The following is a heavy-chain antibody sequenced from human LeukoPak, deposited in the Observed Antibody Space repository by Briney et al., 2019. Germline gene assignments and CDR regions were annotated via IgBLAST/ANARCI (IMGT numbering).Heavy chain of an antibody. CDR2: ISDSGGRT. D-gene: IGHD3-22*01. CDR3: AKRGVVIRVILVGFHKEAYYFDS. V-gene: IGHV3-23*01. Sequence: GGSLRLSCAVSGITLSNYGMSWVRQAPGKGLEWVAGISDSGGRTNYADPVKGRFAISRDNPRNTLYLQMNSLRAEDTAVYFCAKRGVVIRVILVGFHKEAYYFDSWGQGALVTVSS. CDR1: GITLSNYG. J-gene: IGHJ4*02.